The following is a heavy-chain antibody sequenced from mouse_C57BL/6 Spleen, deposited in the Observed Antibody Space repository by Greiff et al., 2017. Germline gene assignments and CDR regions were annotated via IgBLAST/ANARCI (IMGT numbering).Heavy chain of an antibody. V-gene: IGHV1-15*01. D-gene: IGHD2-2*01. CDR1: GYTFTDYE. CDR2: IDPETGGT. CDR3: TRSGGYDGMGYYAMDY. Sequence: VKLVESGAELVRPGASVTLSCKASGYTFTDYEMHWVKQTPVHGLEWIGAIDPETGGTAYNQKFKGKAILTADKSSSTAYMELRSLTSEDSAVYYCTRSGGYDGMGYYAMDYWGQGTSVTVSS. J-gene: IGHJ4*01.